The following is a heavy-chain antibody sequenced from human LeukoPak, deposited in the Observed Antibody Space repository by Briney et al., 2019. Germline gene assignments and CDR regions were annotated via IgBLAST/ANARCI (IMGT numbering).Heavy chain of an antibody. CDR1: GDSIRSYY. J-gene: IGHJ5*02. CDR2: IYYSGST. D-gene: IGHD6-13*01. CDR3: ARGGYSNWFDP. Sequence: SETLSLTCTVSGDSIRSYYWSWIRQPPGKGLEWIGYIYYSGSTNYNPSLKSRVTISVDTSKNQFSLKLSSVTAADTAVYYCARGGYSNWFDPWGQGTLVTVSS. V-gene: IGHV4-59*01.